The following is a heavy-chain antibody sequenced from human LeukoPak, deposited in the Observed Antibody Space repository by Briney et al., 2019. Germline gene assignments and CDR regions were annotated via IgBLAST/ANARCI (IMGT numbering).Heavy chain of an antibody. J-gene: IGHJ4*02. Sequence: GGSLRLSCAASGFTFSNYWMSWVRQAPGKGLEWVANIKEDGSDKNYVDSVRGRFTISRDNAKNALYLQMNSLRAEDTAVYYCARDSPYGTAGYWGQGTLVTVSS. CDR3: ARDSPYGTAGY. V-gene: IGHV3-7*01. CDR2: IKEDGSDK. D-gene: IGHD2-8*02. CDR1: GFTFSNYW.